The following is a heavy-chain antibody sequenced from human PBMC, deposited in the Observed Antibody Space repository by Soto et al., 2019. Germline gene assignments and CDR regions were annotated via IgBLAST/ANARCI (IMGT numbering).Heavy chain of an antibody. CDR3: AGDSPPVDY. J-gene: IGHJ4*02. CDR1: GYTFSNYG. Sequence: QVQLVQSGAEVKKPGASVKVSCKASGYTFSNYGISWVRQAPGQGLEWMGWISAYNGNTKYAQKLQGRVTMTTDTSTSTAYMEVRSLRSGGTGLYYWAGDSPPVDYWGQGTLVTVSS. V-gene: IGHV1-18*01. CDR2: ISAYNGNT.